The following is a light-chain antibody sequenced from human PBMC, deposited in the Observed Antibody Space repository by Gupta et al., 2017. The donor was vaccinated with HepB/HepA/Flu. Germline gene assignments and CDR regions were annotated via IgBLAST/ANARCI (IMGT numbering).Light chain of an antibody. V-gene: IGLV3-21*03. CDR1: NIGTKS. CDR2: DDS. CDR3: QVWDSSSDHRVI. Sequence: SYVLTQPPSVSVAPGKTARMTCGGNNIGTKSVHWYQQKKTGQAPLLVVYDDSNRPSGIPERCSGSNSGNTASLSISRVEAGDEADYYCQVWDSSSDHRVIFGGGTKLAVL. J-gene: IGLJ2*01.